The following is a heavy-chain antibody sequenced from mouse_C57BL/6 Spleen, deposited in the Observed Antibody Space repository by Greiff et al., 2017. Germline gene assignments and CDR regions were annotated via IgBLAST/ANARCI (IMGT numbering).Heavy chain of an antibody. CDR3: ARKPCNYDEGFGY. Sequence: EVQRVESEGGLVQPGSSMKLSCTASGFTFSDYYMAWVRQVPEKGLEWVANINYDGSSTYYLDSLKSRFIISRDNAKNILYLQMRSLKSEDTATYYCARKPCNYDEGFGYRGQGATLTVSS. CDR2: INYDGSST. D-gene: IGHD2-4*01. V-gene: IGHV5-16*01. J-gene: IGHJ2*01. CDR1: GFTFSDYY.